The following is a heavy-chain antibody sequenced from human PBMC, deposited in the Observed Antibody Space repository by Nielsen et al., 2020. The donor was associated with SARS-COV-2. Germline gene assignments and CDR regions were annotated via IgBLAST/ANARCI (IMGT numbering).Heavy chain of an antibody. J-gene: IGHJ6*02. V-gene: IGHV1-2*02. Sequence: ASVKVSCKASGYTFTRNGITWVRQAPGQGLEWMGWINPNNGATKYAQKFQDGVSLTRDTSISTAYMELRRLRSDDTAMYYCARENYYDTSGYYYGMDVWGQGTTVTVSS. CDR2: INPNNGAT. CDR1: GYTFTRNG. D-gene: IGHD3-22*01. CDR3: ARENYYDTSGYYYGMDV.